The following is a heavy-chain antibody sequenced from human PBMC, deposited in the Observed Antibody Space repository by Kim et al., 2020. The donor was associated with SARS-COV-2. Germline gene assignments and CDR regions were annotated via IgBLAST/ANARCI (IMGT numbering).Heavy chain of an antibody. V-gene: IGHV4-39*01. CDR3: ASRSSLPAMVNYYYYGMDV. CDR2: IYYSGST. Sequence: SETLSLTCTVSGGSISSSSYYWGWIRQPPGKGLEWIGSIYYSGSTYYNPSLTSRVTISVDTSKNQLSLKLSSVTAADTAVYYCASRSSLPAMVNYYYYGMDVWGQGTTVTVSS. CDR1: GGSISSSSYY. D-gene: IGHD2-2*01. J-gene: IGHJ6*02.